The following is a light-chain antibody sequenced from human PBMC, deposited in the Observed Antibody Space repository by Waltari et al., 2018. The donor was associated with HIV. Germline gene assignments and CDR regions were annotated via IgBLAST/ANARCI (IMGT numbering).Light chain of an antibody. V-gene: IGKV1-5*03. CDR3: QRYNTYPYT. CDR1: PSISSW. CDR2: KAS. Sequence: DLQMPQSPSTLSASVGARVTIPCRASPSISSWLALYQQKPGTAPKLLIYKASTLESGVPSRFSGSGSGTEFTLTISSLQPDDFATYYCQRYNTYPYTFGQGTKLE. J-gene: IGKJ2*01.